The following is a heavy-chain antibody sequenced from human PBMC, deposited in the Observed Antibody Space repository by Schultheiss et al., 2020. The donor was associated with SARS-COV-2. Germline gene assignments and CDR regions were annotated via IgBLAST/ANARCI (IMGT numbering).Heavy chain of an antibody. J-gene: IGHJ3*02. CDR1: GFTFSDYY. Sequence: GGSLRLSCAASGFTFSDYYMSWIRQAPGKGLEWVSYISSSGSTIYYADSVKGRFTISRDNAKNSLYLQMNSLRAEDTAVYYCARDLQGSSSEVGAFDIWGQGTMVTVSS. D-gene: IGHD6-13*01. V-gene: IGHV3-11*04. CDR3: ARDLQGSSSEVGAFDI. CDR2: ISSSGSTI.